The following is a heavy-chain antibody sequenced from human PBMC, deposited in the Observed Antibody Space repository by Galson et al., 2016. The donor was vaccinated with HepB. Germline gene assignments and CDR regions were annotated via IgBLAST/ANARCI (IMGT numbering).Heavy chain of an antibody. D-gene: IGHD4-17*01. CDR1: GFTFSSYV. J-gene: IGHJ4*02. CDR2: IRADGRNT. V-gene: IGHV3-23*01. CDR3: AKDNYGDHAFAY. Sequence: SLRLSCAASGFTFSSYVLSWVRQPPGKGLEWVSAIRADGRNTYYADSVKGRFTISRDNSKNTVYLQMNSLGAEDTAVYYCAKDNYGDHAFAYWGQGTLVTVSS.